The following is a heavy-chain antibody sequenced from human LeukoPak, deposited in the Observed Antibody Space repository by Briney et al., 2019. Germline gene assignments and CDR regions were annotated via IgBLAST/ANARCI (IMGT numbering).Heavy chain of an antibody. CDR3: ARDHSQLAYFDY. Sequence: GGSLRLSCAASGFTFSSYGMHWVRQAPGKGLEWVAVIWYDGSNKYYADSVKGRFTISRDNSKNTLYLQMNSLRAEDTAVYYCARDHSQLAYFDYWGQGTLVTVSS. CDR2: IWYDGSNK. CDR1: GFTFSSYG. D-gene: IGHD2-21*01. J-gene: IGHJ4*02. V-gene: IGHV3-33*01.